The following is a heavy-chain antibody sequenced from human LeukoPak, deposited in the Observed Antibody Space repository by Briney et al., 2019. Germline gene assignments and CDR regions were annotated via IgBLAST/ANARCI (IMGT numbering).Heavy chain of an antibody. CDR1: GFSFSSYA. CDR2: ISGSGVST. V-gene: IGHV3-23*01. D-gene: IGHD5-24*01. CDR3: AKRGDCYNTYYFDY. J-gene: IGHJ4*02. Sequence: GGSLRLSCAASGFSFSSYAMNWVRQAPGKGLEWVSGISGSGVSTYYADSVKGRFTISRDNSKNTLYLQMNSLRAEDTAVYYCAKRGDCYNTYYFDYWGQGTLVTVSS.